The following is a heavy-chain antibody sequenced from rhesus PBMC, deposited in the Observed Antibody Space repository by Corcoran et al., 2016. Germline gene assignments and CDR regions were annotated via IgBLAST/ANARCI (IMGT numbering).Heavy chain of an antibody. CDR2: ILCKVPNP. CDR3: VGDVVFLNIGRLDS. CDR1: GGSIGGSYY. Sequence: QVQLQESGPGLVKPSETLSLSCTVSGGSIGGSYYWNWIRQPPGKGPEWIGGILCKVPNPYATPPRSIGVNISKATPKTHFSLKWPCWTAATRAVYYWVGDVVFLNIGRLDSWGQGVRVTVSS. V-gene: IGHV4-143*01. D-gene: IGHD3-16*01. J-gene: IGHJ4*01.